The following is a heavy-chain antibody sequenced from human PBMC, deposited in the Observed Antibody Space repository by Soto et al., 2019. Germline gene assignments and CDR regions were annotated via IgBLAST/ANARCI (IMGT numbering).Heavy chain of an antibody. D-gene: IGHD4-17*01. J-gene: IGHJ4*02. V-gene: IGHV3-23*01. CDR1: GFTFSSYA. CDR2: ISGSGGST. Sequence: EVQLLESGGGLVQPGGSLRLSCAASGFTFSSYAMSWVRQAPGKGLEWDSAISGSGGSTYYADSVKGRFTISRDNSKNTLYLQMNSLRAEDTAVYYCAKHLVYGDYATDDYWGQGTLVTVSS. CDR3: AKHLVYGDYATDDY.